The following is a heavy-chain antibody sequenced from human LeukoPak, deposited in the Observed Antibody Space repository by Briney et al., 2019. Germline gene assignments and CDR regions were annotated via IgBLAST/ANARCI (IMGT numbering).Heavy chain of an antibody. Sequence: GGSLRLSCAASGFTFSSYAMSWVRQAPGKGLEWVSAISGSGGSTYYADSVKGRFTISRDNSKNMLYLQMNSLRAEDTAVYYCAKDPPRTMIVVVTTGYWGQGTLVTVSS. D-gene: IGHD3-22*01. CDR3: AKDPPRTMIVVVTTGY. V-gene: IGHV3-23*01. CDR2: ISGSGGST. CDR1: GFTFSSYA. J-gene: IGHJ4*02.